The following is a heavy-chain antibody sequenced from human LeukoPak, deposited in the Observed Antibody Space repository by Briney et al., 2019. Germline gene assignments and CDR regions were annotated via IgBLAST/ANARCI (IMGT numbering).Heavy chain of an antibody. CDR3: ARRAGDYSHPYDY. V-gene: IGHV3-66*04. Sequence: HPGGSLRLSCAASGFTVSSNYMSWVRQAPGTGLEWVSVIYSGVTTYYADSVKGRFTISRDNSKNTLYLQMNSLRAEDTAMYYCARRAGDYSHPYDYWGQGTLVTASS. CDR2: IYSGVTT. CDR1: GFTVSSNY. J-gene: IGHJ4*02. D-gene: IGHD3-22*01.